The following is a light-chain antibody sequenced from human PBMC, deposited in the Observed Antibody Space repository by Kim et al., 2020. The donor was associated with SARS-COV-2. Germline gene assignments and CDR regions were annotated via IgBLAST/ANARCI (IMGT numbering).Light chain of an antibody. CDR1: GGSIASNS. Sequence: GKTVTISCTRSGGSIASNSVQWYQQRPSSSPPTVIYGNNQRPSGVPDRFSGSTDSSSNSASLTISGLKTEDEADYYCQSFDSTIQVFGGGTKLTVL. CDR2: GNN. J-gene: IGLJ2*01. V-gene: IGLV6-57*01. CDR3: QSFDSTIQV.